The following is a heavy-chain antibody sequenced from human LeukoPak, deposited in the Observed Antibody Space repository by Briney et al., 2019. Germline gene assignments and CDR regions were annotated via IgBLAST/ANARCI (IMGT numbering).Heavy chain of an antibody. CDR3: ARVKGPLGSPHFDY. J-gene: IGHJ4*02. Sequence: SETLSLTCTVSGGSISSYYWSWIRQPPGKGLEWIGYIYYSGSTNYNPSLKSRVTISVDTSKNQFSLKLSSETAADTAVYYCARVKGPLGSPHFDYWGQGTLVTVSS. CDR2: IYYSGST. CDR1: GGSISSYY. V-gene: IGHV4-59*01. D-gene: IGHD1-14*01.